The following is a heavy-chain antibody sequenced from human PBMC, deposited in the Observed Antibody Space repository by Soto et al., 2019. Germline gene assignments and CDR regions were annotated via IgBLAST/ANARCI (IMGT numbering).Heavy chain of an antibody. V-gene: IGHV3-33*08. D-gene: IGHD3-10*01. CDR3: ARSSLTAMVRGVYPAVFDY. CDR1: GLTVSSYA. Sequence: GGSLRRSCAGSGLTVSSYAMHWVRQTPGKGLEWVAVIWYDGSNKYYADSVKGRFTISRDNSKNTLYLQMNSLRAEDTAVYYCARSSLTAMVRGVYPAVFDYWGQGTLVTVSS. CDR2: IWYDGSNK. J-gene: IGHJ4*02.